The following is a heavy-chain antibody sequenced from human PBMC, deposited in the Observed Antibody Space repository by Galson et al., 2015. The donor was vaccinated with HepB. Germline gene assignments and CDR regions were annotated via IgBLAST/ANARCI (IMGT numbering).Heavy chain of an antibody. CDR3: ARAPIAAAGNHGMDV. CDR2: INPNSGDT. V-gene: IGHV1-2*04. CDR1: GYTFTGYY. J-gene: IGHJ6*02. D-gene: IGHD6-13*01. Sequence: SVKVSCKASGYTFTGYYMHWVRQAPGQGLEWMGWINPNSGDTNYAQKFQGWVTMTRDTSISTAYMELSRLRSDDTAVYYCARAPIAAAGNHGMDVWGQGTTVTVSS.